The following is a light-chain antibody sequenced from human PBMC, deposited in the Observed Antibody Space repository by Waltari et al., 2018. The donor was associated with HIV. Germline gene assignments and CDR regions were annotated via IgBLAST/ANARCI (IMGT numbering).Light chain of an antibody. J-gene: IGKJ1*01. CDR3: QHYYSYPPWT. CDR1: QDISTF. V-gene: IGKV1-8*01. Sequence: AIRMTPSPSSFSASTGDRVTITCRASQDISTFLTWYQQKPGKAPKVLIYAASTLQSGVPSRFNGSGSGTDFTLTISYLQSEDFATYYCQHYYSYPPWTFGQGTKVDIK. CDR2: AAS.